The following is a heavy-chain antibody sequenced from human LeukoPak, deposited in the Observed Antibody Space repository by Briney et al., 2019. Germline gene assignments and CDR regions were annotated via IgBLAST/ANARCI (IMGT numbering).Heavy chain of an antibody. CDR2: LYYSGRT. CDR3: ARRIAVAGWFDP. J-gene: IGHJ5*02. Sequence: SSETLSLTCTVSVGSINSCHWSGLRQPRGKALEWLGYLYYSGRTNYNPSLESRVTISVDTSKNQFLLKLSSVTAADAAVYYWARRIAVAGWFDPWGQGTLVTVSS. V-gene: IGHV4-59*08. D-gene: IGHD6-19*01. CDR1: VGSINSCH.